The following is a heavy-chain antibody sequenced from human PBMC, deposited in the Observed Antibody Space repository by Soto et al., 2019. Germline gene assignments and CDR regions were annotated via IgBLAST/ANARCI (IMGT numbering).Heavy chain of an antibody. Sequence: SETLSLTCTVSGGSASSYYWSWIRQPPGKGLEWIGFIYSSGSTNYNPSLKSRVTISVDTSKNQFSLKLSSVAAADTAVYYCARYLLIETGTGAFVIWGPGTMVTVSS. V-gene: IGHV4-59*02. J-gene: IGHJ3*02. D-gene: IGHD3-9*01. CDR3: ARYLLIETGTGAFVI. CDR1: GGSASSYY. CDR2: IYSSGST.